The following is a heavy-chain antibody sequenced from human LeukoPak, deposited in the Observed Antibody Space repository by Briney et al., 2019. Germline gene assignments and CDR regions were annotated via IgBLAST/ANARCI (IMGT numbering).Heavy chain of an antibody. Sequence: PSETLSLTRTVSGGSISSSSYYWGWIRQPPGKGLEWIGSIYYSGSTYYNPSLKSRVTISVDTSKNQFSLKLSSVTAADTAVYYCARHVLSLVGATKNWFDPWGQGTLVTVSS. D-gene: IGHD1-26*01. CDR1: GGSISSSSYY. V-gene: IGHV4-39*01. J-gene: IGHJ5*02. CDR2: IYYSGST. CDR3: ARHVLSLVGATKNWFDP.